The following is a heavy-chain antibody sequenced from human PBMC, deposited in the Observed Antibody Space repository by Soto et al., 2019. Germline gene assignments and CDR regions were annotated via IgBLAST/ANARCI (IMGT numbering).Heavy chain of an antibody. Sequence: PSETLSLTCTVSGGSISSYYWSWIRQPPGKGLEWIGYIYYSGSTNYNPSLKSRVTVSVDMSKNQFSLKLSSVTAADTAVYYCARAWQYSSGFFDYWGQGTLVTVSS. CDR3: ARAWQYSSGFFDY. CDR1: GGSISSYY. CDR2: IYYSGST. J-gene: IGHJ4*02. V-gene: IGHV4-59*01. D-gene: IGHD6-19*01.